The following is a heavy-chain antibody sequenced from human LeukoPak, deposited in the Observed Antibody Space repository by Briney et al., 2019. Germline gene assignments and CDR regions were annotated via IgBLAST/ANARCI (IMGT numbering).Heavy chain of an antibody. Sequence: PGGSPRLSCVASGFTFDDSDLSWVRQVPGKGLEWVCGLNWNGDKTGYADSVKGRFIISRDNAKNSLYLQMNSLRAEDTALYYCTRDAFGGVNAPYFHDWGQGTRVTVSS. J-gene: IGHJ4*02. CDR3: TRDAFGGVNAPYFHD. CDR2: LNWNGDKT. CDR1: GFTFDDSD. V-gene: IGHV3-20*04. D-gene: IGHD3-16*01.